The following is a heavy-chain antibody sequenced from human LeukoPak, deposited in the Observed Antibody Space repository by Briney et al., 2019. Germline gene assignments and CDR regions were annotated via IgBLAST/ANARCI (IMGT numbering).Heavy chain of an antibody. V-gene: IGHV3-23*01. Sequence: GGSLRLSCAASGFTFSSYAMSWVRQAPGKGLEWVSAISGSGGSTYYADSVKGRFTISRDNSKNTLYLQTNSLRAEDTAVYYCAKFGGYCSSTSCYVRNYYYYGMDVWGQGTTVTVSS. CDR1: GFTFSSYA. CDR3: AKFGGYCSSTSCYVRNYYYYGMDV. D-gene: IGHD2-2*01. CDR2: ISGSGGST. J-gene: IGHJ6*02.